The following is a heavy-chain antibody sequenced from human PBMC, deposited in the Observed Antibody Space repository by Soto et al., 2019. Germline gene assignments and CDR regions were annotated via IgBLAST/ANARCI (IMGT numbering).Heavy chain of an antibody. J-gene: IGHJ4*02. CDR3: ARSRGSRAGDFDY. CDR1: GGSISSYY. Sequence: SETLSLTCTVSGGSISSYYWSWIRQPPGKGLEWIGYIYYSGSTNYNPSLKSRVTISVDTSKNQFSLKLSSVTAADTAVYYCARSRGSRAGDFDYWGQGTLVTVS. CDR2: IYYSGST. V-gene: IGHV4-59*01. D-gene: IGHD3-10*01.